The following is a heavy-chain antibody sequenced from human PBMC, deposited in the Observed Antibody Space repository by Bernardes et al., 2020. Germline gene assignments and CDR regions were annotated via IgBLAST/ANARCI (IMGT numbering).Heavy chain of an antibody. CDR2: IYWDDDK. Sequence: SGHTLVKPTQTLTLTCPFSLFSLSPSGVGVGWIRQPPGKALEWLALIYWDDDKRYSPSLKNRLTITKDTSKNQVVLTMTNMDPVDTATYYCAHSTNYYDSSNYSFDYWGQGTLVTVSS. J-gene: IGHJ4*02. D-gene: IGHD3-22*01. CDR1: LFSLSPSGVG. CDR3: AHSTNYYDSSNYSFDY. V-gene: IGHV2-5*02.